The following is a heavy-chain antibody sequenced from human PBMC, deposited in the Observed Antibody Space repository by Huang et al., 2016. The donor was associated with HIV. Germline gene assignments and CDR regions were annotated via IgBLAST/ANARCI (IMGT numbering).Heavy chain of an antibody. J-gene: IGHJ5*02. CDR1: GGSMSSYY. D-gene: IGHD6-6*01. V-gene: IGHV4-59*01. CDR2: IYYSGTT. Sequence: QVQLQESGPGLVKPSETLSLTCTVSGGSMSSYYWSWIRQPTGKGLEWIGYIYYSGTTNYTPSLKSRGPISVDTSKNQFSLRLSSVTAADTAVYYCASASIAARRWFDPWGQGSLVTVSS. CDR3: ASASIAARRWFDP.